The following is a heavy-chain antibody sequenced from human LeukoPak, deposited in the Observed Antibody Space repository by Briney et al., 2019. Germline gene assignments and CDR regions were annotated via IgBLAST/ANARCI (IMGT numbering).Heavy chain of an antibody. V-gene: IGHV3-30*18. CDR1: GFTFSSYG. D-gene: IGHD6-13*01. CDR3: AKAKEGVFVPNWFDP. Sequence: GGSLRLSCAASGFTFSSYGMHWVRQAPGKGLEWVAVISYDGSNKYYADSVKGRFTISRDNSKNTLYLQMNSLRAEDTAVYYCAKAKEGVFVPNWFDPWGQGTLVTVSS. CDR2: ISYDGSNK. J-gene: IGHJ5*02.